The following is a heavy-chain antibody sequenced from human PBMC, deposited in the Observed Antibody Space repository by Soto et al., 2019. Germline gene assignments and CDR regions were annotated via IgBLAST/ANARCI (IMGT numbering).Heavy chain of an antibody. Sequence: SETLSITCSVSGGSLTGYYWSWIRQPPGKTLEYIGYIYYSGNAKHSPALQNRVTLSVDTSKNQLSLRLASVTAADTAVYYCARDRTSSGYYFDYSLDLWGQGIRVTVS. CDR2: IYYSGNA. V-gene: IGHV4-59*01. J-gene: IGHJ5*02. D-gene: IGHD3-22*01. CDR3: ARDRTSSGYYFDYSLDL. CDR1: GGSLTGYY.